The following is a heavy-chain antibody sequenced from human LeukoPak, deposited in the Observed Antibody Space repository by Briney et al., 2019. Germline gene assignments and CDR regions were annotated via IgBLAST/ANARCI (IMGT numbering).Heavy chain of an antibody. CDR3: ARQRNAYSYY. CDR1: GVSIDTNSYY. CDR2: IYYTGSA. J-gene: IGHJ4*02. Sequence: SETLSLTCTVSGVSIDTNSYYWGWIRQPPGRGLEWIGNIYYTGSAYYSPSLQSRVIISVDTSKNQFSLRLSSVTAADAAAYSCARQRNAYSYYWGQGIMVTVSS. V-gene: IGHV4-39*01. D-gene: IGHD5-12*01.